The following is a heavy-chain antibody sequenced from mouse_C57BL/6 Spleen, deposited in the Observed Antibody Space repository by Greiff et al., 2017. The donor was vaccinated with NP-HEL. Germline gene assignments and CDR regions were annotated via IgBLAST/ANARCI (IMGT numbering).Heavy chain of an antibody. CDR3: AREEGYRLGYYYAMDY. V-gene: IGHV1-64*01. J-gene: IGHJ4*01. CDR2: IHPNSGST. Sequence: VQLQQPGAELVKPGASVKLSCKASGYTFTSYWMHWVKQRPGQGLEWIGMIHPNSGSTNYNEKFKSKATLTVDKSSSTAYMQLSSLTSEDSAVYYCAREEGYRLGYYYAMDYWGQGTSVTVSS. D-gene: IGHD2-14*01. CDR1: GYTFTSYW.